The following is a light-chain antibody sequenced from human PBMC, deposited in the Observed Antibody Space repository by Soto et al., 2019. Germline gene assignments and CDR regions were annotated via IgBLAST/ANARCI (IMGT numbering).Light chain of an antibody. J-gene: IGKJ4*01. CDR3: QQYYSYPLT. CDR1: QGISSY. V-gene: IGKV1-8*01. CDR2: AAS. Sequence: AIRVTQSPSSLSSSTGDSVTITCLASQGISSYLAWYQQKPGKAPKLLIYAASTLQSGVPSRFSGSGSGTDFTLTISCLQSEDFATYYCQQYYSYPLTFGGGTKVDIK.